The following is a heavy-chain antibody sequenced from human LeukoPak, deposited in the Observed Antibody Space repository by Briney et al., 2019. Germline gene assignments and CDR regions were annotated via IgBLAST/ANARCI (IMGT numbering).Heavy chain of an antibody. CDR2: IYYSGST. V-gene: IGHV4-59*01. D-gene: IGHD3-16*01. J-gene: IGHJ3*02. CDR3: ARPLTDGAFDI. Sequence: SETLSLTCTVSGGSISSYYWSWNRQPPGKGLEWIGYIYYSGSTNYNPSLKSRVTISVDTSKNQFSLKLSSVTAADTAVYYCARPLTDGAFDIWGQGTMVTVSS. CDR1: GGSISSYY.